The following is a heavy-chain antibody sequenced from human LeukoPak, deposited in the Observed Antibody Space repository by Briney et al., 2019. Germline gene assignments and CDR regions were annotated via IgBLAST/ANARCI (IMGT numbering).Heavy chain of an antibody. V-gene: IGHV4-31*03. Sequence: SQTLSLTRTVSGGSISRGGYYWRWIRQHPGKGLEWIGYISYSGTTYSNPSRKSRVTLSVDTSKTLFSLKLSSVTPADTAVYYCARVNTTSGSPYSFDPWGQGTLVTVSS. CDR3: ARVNTTSGSPYSFDP. D-gene: IGHD1-1*01. CDR2: ISYSGTT. CDR1: GGSISRGGYY. J-gene: IGHJ5*01.